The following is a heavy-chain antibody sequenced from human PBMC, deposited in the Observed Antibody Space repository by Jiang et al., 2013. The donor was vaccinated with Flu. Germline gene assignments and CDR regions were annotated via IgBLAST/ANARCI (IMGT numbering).Heavy chain of an antibody. V-gene: IGHV4-30-4*01. CDR3: ARDADYGSGFFDY. CDR2: IYYSGST. Sequence: GPGLVKPSQTLSLTCTVSGGSISSGDYYWSWIRQPPGKGLEWIGYIYYSGSTYYNPSLKSRVTISVDTSKNQFSLKLSSVTAADTAVYYCARDADYGSGFFDYWGQGTLVTVSS. CDR1: GGSISSGDYY. D-gene: IGHD3-10*01. J-gene: IGHJ4*02.